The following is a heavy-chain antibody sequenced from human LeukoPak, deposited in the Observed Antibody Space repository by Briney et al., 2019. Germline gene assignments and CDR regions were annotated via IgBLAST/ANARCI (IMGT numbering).Heavy chain of an antibody. Sequence: PGGSLRLSCAASGFTFSTYWMHWVRQAPGTGLLWVSFINNDGSTTSYADSVRGRFTISRDNAKYTLYLQMNSLRAEDTAVYYCANSISVAGTCAFNIWGQGTMVTVSS. V-gene: IGHV3-74*01. CDR2: INNDGSTT. CDR3: ANSISVAGTCAFNI. J-gene: IGHJ3*02. D-gene: IGHD6-19*01. CDR1: GFTFSTYW.